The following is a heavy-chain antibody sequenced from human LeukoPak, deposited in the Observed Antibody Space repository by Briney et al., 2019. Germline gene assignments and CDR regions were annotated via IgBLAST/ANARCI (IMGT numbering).Heavy chain of an antibody. Sequence: VGSLRLSCAASGFTFSSYGMSWVLQAPGKGLEWLANIKQDGSEKYYVDSVKGRFTISRDNAKNSPYLQMNSLRAEDTAVYFCQTEDGIRYFDWLSSYYYYYMDVWGKGTTVTISS. J-gene: IGHJ6*03. CDR2: IKQDGSEK. CDR1: GFTFSSYG. V-gene: IGHV3-7*01. CDR3: QTEDGIRYFDWLSSYYYYYMDV. D-gene: IGHD3-9*01.